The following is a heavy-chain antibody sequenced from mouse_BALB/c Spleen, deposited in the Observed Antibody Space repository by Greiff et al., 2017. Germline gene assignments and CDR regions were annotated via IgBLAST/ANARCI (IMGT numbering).Heavy chain of an antibody. J-gene: IGHJ4*01. CDR3: ARDYGISYVGYYYALDY. D-gene: IGHD1-1*01. V-gene: IGHV1S137*01. Sequence: QVQLKESGAELVRPGVSVKISCKGSGYTFTDYAMHWVKQSHAKSLEWIGVISTYYGDASYNQKFKGKATMTVDKSSSTAYMELSRRTSEESASYYCARDYGISYVGYYYALDYWGQGTTVTVSS. CDR1: GYTFTDYA. CDR2: ISTYYGDA.